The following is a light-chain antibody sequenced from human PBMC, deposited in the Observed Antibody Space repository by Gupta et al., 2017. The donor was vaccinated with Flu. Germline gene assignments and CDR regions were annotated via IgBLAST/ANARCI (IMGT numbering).Light chain of an antibody. CDR3: NLLTTASARVV. J-gene: IGLJ2*01. V-gene: IGLV2-18*01. Sequence: ALTPPPSVSVSPAQSVTISCTGTSSDVGRYHRVSWYQQPIGTAPKLKIHEVSNRRSGVPDRFSGSESGNAASLTISVLQAEDEAEDYCNLLTTASARVVFGGGTKLTVL. CDR2: EVS. CDR1: SSDVGRYHR.